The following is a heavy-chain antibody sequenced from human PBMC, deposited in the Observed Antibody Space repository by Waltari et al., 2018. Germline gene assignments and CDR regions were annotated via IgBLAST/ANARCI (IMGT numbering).Heavy chain of an antibody. V-gene: IGHV1-8*02. J-gene: IGHJ3*02. D-gene: IGHD2-15*01. CDR1: GYTFTSYD. CDR3: AREVVVVAAGAFDI. Sequence: QVQLVQSGAEVKKPGASVKVSCKASGYTFTSYDINWVRPATGQGLEWMGWMNPNSGNTGYAQKFQGRVTMTRNTSISTAYMELSSLRSEDTAVYYCAREVVVVAAGAFDIWGQGTMVTVSS. CDR2: MNPNSGNT.